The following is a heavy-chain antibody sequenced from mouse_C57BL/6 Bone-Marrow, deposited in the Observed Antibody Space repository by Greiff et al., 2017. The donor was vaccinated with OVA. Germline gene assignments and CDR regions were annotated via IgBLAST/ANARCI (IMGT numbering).Heavy chain of an antibody. CDR2: IVPGSGST. CDR3: AIYDGYYSWFAY. V-gene: IGHV1-75*01. CDR1: GYTFTDYY. Sequence: QVQLQQSGPELVKPGASVKISCKASGYTFTDYYINWVKQRPGQGLEWIGWIVPGSGSTYYNEKFKGKATLTVDKSSRTAYMLLSSLTSEDSAVYFCAIYDGYYSWFAYWGQGTLVTVSA. D-gene: IGHD2-3*01. J-gene: IGHJ3*01.